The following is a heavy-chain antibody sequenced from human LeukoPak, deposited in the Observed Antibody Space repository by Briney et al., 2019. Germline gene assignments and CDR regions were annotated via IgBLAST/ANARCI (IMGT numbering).Heavy chain of an antibody. CDR1: GGSISSGGYY. V-gene: IGHV4-30-2*01. CDR2: IYHSGST. D-gene: IGHD3-9*01. J-gene: IGHJ4*02. Sequence: TLSLTCTVSGGSISSGGYYWSWIRQPPGKGLEWIGYIYHSGSTYYNPSLKSRVTISVDRSKNQFSLKLSSVTAADTAVYYCARTYYDILTGYHHFDYWGQGTLVTVSS. CDR3: ARTYYDILTGYHHFDY.